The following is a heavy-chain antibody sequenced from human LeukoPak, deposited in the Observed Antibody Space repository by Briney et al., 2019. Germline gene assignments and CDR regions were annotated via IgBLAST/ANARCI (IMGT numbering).Heavy chain of an antibody. CDR2: ISAYNGNK. Sequence: SVKVSCKASGYTFTSYGISWVRQAPGQGLEWMGWISAYNGNKNYAQKLQGRVTMTTDTSTSTAYMELRSLRSDDTAVYYCARALVTVPAAGFDYWGQGTLVTVSS. V-gene: IGHV1-18*01. CDR3: ARALVTVPAAGFDY. D-gene: IGHD2-2*01. J-gene: IGHJ4*02. CDR1: GYTFTSYG.